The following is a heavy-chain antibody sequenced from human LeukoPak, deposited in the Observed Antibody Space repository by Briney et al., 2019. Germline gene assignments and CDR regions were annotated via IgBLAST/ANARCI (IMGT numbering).Heavy chain of an antibody. D-gene: IGHD3-22*01. CDR1: GFTFSSYA. CDR2: ISGSGGST. Sequence: GGSLRLSCAASGFTFSSYAMSWVRQAPGKGLEWVSAISGSGGSTYYADSVKGRFTISRDNSKNTLYLQMNSLRAEDTAVYYCAKYYYYYDSSGYPARYYHYYMDVWGKGTTVTVSS. V-gene: IGHV3-23*01. CDR3: AKYYYYYDSSGYPARYYHYYMDV. J-gene: IGHJ6*03.